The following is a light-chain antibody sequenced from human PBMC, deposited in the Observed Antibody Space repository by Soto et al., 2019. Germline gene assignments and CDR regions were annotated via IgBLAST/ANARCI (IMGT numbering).Light chain of an antibody. CDR3: CSYAGIYSNA. J-gene: IGLJ1*01. CDR1: SSDVGGFIS. V-gene: IGLV2-11*01. Sequence: QSVLTVPRSVSGSPGQSVTISCTGSSSDVGGFISVSWYQQHPGKAPKLMIYDVNNRPSVVPDRFSGSKSGSTASLTISDLHAEGQADYYRCSYAGIYSNAFATGTKVTAL. CDR2: DVN.